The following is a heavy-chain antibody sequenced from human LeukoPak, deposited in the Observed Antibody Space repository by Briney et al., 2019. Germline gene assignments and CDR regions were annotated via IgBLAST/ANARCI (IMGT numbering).Heavy chain of an antibody. V-gene: IGHV4-30-4*08. CDR1: GGSISSGDYY. CDR2: IYYSGST. J-gene: IGHJ4*02. Sequence: PSETLSLTCTVSGGSISSGDYYWSWIRQPPGKGLKWIGYIYYSGSTYYNPSLKSRVTISVDTSKNQFSLKLSSVTAADTAVYYCARAGYYYDSSGPPGYWGQGTLVTVSS. CDR3: ARAGYYYDSSGPPGY. D-gene: IGHD3-22*01.